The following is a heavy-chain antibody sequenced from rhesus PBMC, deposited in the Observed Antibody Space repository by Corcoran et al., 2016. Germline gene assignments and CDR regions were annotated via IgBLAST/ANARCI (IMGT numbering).Heavy chain of an antibody. J-gene: IGHJ6*01. V-gene: IGHV3-14*01. Sequence: EVQLVESGGGLAKPGGSLRLSCAASGFTFSSYWMHWVRQAPGKGLEWISAINSAGSSTDYADSVKGRFTISRENAKNTRYLQMYGLRGEDAAVYYCAGDITIFALAPLDSWGQGVVVTVSS. CDR3: AGDITIFALAPLDS. D-gene: IGHD3-3*01. CDR2: INSAGSST. CDR1: GFTFSSYW.